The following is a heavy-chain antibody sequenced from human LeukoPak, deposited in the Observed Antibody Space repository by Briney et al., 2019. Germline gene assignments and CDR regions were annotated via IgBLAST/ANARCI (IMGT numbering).Heavy chain of an antibody. J-gene: IGHJ3*02. V-gene: IGHV3-53*01. Sequence: PGGSLRLSCAASGFTFSSDWMSWVRQAPGKGLEWVSVIYSGGSTYYADSVRGRFTISRDNYKNTLYLQMNSLRAEDTAVYYCARDLSPWESRNPDAFDIWGQGTTVTVSS. CDR3: ARDLSPWESRNPDAFDI. CDR1: GFTFSSDW. CDR2: IYSGGST. D-gene: IGHD1-14*01.